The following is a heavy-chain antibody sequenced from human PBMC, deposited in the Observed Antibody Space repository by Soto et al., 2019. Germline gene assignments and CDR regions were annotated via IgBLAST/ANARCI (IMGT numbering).Heavy chain of an antibody. D-gene: IGHD3-3*01. V-gene: IGHV4-34*01. J-gene: IGHJ6*02. CDR3: ARGPSRKVRFQHPYGMDV. CDR1: GGSFSGYY. Sequence: PSETLSLTCAVYGGSFSGYYWSWIRQPPGKGLEWIGEINHSGSTNYNPSLKSRVTISVDTSKNQFSLKLSSVTAADTAVYYCARGPSRKVRFQHPYGMDVWGQGTTVTV. CDR2: INHSGST.